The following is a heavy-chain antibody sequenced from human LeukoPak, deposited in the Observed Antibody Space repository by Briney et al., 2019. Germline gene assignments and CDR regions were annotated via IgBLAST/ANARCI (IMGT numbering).Heavy chain of an antibody. D-gene: IGHD5-12*01. CDR3: AGELRSPDRYYFDY. CDR1: GYSISSGYY. CDR2: IYHSGST. J-gene: IGHJ4*02. Sequence: PSETLSLTCTVSGYSISSGYYWDWIRQPPGKGLEWIGSIYHSGSTYYNPSLKTRVTISVDTSKNQFSLKLSSVTAADTAVYYCAGELRSPDRYYFDYWGQGTLVTVSS. V-gene: IGHV4-38-2*02.